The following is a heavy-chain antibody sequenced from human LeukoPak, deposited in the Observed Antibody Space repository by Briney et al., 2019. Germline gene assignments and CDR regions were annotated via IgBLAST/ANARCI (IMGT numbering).Heavy chain of an antibody. CDR1: GGSMSSDY. V-gene: IGHV4-4*08. CDR2: MFGNGGT. D-gene: IGHD1-26*01. J-gene: IGHJ4*02. CDR3: AKLAWYSGSYIGGSLGYFDY. Sequence: PSETLSLTCSVSGGSMSSDYWSWIRQSPGKGLEWIGRMFGNGGTNYSPSFQRRATMSVDTSTRRLSLRLNSVTAADTAVYYCAKLAWYSGSYIGGSLGYFDYWGQGTLVTVSS.